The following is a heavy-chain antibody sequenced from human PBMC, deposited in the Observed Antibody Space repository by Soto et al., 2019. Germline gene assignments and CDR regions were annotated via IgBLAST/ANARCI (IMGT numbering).Heavy chain of an antibody. V-gene: IGHV1-69*01. Sequence: QVQLVQSGAEVKKPGSSVKVSCKASGGTFSSYAISWVRQAPGQGLEWMGEIIPIFGTANYAQKFQGRVTITADESSSTADMELSSLRSEDTAVYYCARDITRAGIVGATTFFAFDTWGQGTMVTVSS. CDR1: GGTFSSYA. CDR3: ARDITRAGIVGATTFFAFDT. CDR2: IIPIFGTA. J-gene: IGHJ3*02. D-gene: IGHD1-26*01.